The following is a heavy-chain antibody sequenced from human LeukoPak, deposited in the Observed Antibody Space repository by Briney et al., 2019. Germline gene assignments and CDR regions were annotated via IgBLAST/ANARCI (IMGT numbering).Heavy chain of an antibody. V-gene: IGHV3-7*04. CDR3: SRVTTNGYFEY. D-gene: IGHD1-1*01. CDR1: GFTFSSFW. Sequence: PGGSLRLSCAASGFTFSSFWMGWVRQAPGKGLEWVASIKFDESEKHHVDSVEGRFTISRDNAKSSLYLQMSSLRAEDTAVYFCSRVTTNGYFEYWGQGTLVTVSS. J-gene: IGHJ4*02. CDR2: IKFDESEK.